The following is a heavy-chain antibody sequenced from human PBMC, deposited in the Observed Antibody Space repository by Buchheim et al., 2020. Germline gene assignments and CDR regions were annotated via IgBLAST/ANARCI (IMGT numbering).Heavy chain of an antibody. V-gene: IGHV3-23*01. CDR3: AKEEVPNDY. Sequence: EAQLLESGGGLVQPGGSLRLSCAVSGFTFSNSAMTWVRQAPGKGLEWVSAISRSGDTTYYAESVMGRFTISRDTSKNTLYLQMNSLRVDDTAVYYCAKEEVPNDYWGLGT. CDR2: ISRSGDTT. CDR1: GFTFSNSA. J-gene: IGHJ4*02.